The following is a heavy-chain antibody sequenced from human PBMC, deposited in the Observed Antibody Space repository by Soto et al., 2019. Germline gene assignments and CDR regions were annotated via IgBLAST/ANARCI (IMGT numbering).Heavy chain of an antibody. Sequence: SETLSLTCTVSGGSISSGDYYWSWIRQPPGKGLEWIGYIYYSGSTYYNPSLKSRVTISVDTSKNQFSLKLSSVTAADTAVYYCAREGGYYWFDPWGQGTQVTVSS. D-gene: IGHD3-16*01. J-gene: IGHJ5*02. CDR2: IYYSGST. CDR1: GGSISSGDYY. CDR3: AREGGYYWFDP. V-gene: IGHV4-30-4*01.